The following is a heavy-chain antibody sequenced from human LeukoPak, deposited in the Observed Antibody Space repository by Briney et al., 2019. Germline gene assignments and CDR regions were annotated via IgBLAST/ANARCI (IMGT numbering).Heavy chain of an antibody. D-gene: IGHD5-18*01. CDR3: ATSWIQLWSNAFDI. J-gene: IGHJ3*02. V-gene: IGHV4-59*08. Sequence: SETLSLTCAVYGGSFSGYYWSWIRQPPGKGLEWIGYIYYSESTNYNPSLKSRVTISVDTSKNQFSLKLSSVTAADTAVYYCATSWIQLWSNAFDIWGQGTMVTVSS. CDR2: IYYSEST. CDR1: GGSFSGYY.